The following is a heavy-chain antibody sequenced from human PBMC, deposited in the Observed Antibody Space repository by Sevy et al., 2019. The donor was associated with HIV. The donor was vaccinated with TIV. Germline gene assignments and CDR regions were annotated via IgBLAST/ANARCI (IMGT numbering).Heavy chain of an antibody. CDR3: AGLSVYYYDSSGYYTTGHAFDI. D-gene: IGHD3-22*01. J-gene: IGHJ3*02. CDR1: GFSVSNSY. CDR2: IYSGDRT. Sequence: GGSLRLSCAASGFSVSNSYMSWVRQAPGKGLQWVSVIYSGDRTYYTDSVKGRFTISRDNSKNTLYLQMNSLRAEDTAVYYCAGLSVYYYDSSGYYTTGHAFDIWGQGTMVTVSS. V-gene: IGHV3-53*01.